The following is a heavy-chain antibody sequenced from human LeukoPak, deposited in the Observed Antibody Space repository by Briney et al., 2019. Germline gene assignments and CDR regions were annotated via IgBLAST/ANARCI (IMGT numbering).Heavy chain of an antibody. CDR3: ARDPQVSY. Sequence: PGGSLRLPCAASGFIVSSNYMTWVRQAPGKGLEWVSVIYSDGSTFYADSVKGRFTISRDTSKNTLYLQMNNLRADDTAVYYYARDPQVSYWGQGALVTVSS. CDR1: GFIVSSNY. J-gene: IGHJ4*02. CDR2: IYSDGST. V-gene: IGHV3-53*01.